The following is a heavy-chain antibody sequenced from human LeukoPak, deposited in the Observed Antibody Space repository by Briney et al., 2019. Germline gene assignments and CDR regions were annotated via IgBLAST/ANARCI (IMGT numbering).Heavy chain of an antibody. CDR2: INQSGGT. V-gene: IGHV4-34*01. J-gene: IGHJ4*02. CDR1: GGSFSGYY. Sequence: PSGTLSLTCAVYGGSFSGYYWSWIRQRPGKGLEWIGEINQSGGTSYNPSLKSRVTMSVDTSKNQFSLKLISVTVADTALYYCARGGWELPEGYLDYWGQGTLVTVSS. CDR3: ARGGWELPEGYLDY. D-gene: IGHD1-26*01.